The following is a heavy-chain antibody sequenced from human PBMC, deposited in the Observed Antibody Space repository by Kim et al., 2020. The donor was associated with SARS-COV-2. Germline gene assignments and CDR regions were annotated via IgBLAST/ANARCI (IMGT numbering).Heavy chain of an antibody. CDR1: GFAFSTYA. D-gene: IGHD3-10*01. CDR2: ISYDGSNK. Sequence: GGSLRLSCAASGFAFSTYAMHWVRQAPGKGLEWVSLISYDGSNKYYADSVKGRFTISRDNSQTTLYLQMNSLRAEDTAVYYCARGTQEFYGSGTDNYWG. V-gene: IGHV3-30*04. J-gene: IGHJ4*01. CDR3: ARGTQEFYGSGTDNY.